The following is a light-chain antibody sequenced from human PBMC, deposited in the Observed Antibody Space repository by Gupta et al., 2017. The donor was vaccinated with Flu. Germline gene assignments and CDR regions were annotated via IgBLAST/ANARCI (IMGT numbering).Light chain of an antibody. CDR2: GAS. Sequence: PSSLSASVGDRVTITCRESQSIRKYLSWYQQKAGEAPKLLIYGASTLQSGVPSTFSGSGSGTDFTLTISSLQPEDFATYYCQQTYSRPWSFGQGTEVEIK. J-gene: IGKJ1*01. CDR3: QQTYSRPWS. V-gene: IGKV1-39*01. CDR1: QSIRKY.